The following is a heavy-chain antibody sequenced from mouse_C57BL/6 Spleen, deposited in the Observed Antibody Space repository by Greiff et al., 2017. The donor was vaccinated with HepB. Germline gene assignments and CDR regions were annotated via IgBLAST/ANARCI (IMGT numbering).Heavy chain of an antibody. D-gene: IGHD2-4*01. V-gene: IGHV1-82*01. J-gene: IGHJ3*01. CDR2: IYPGDGDT. Sequence: QVQLQQSGPELVKPGASVKISCKASGYAFSSSWMNWVKQRPGKGLEWIGRIYPGDGDTNYNGKFKGKATLTADKSSSTAYMQLSSLTSEDSAVYFCANIYYDYGRAYWGQGTLVTVSA. CDR1: GYAFSSSW. CDR3: ANIYYDYGRAY.